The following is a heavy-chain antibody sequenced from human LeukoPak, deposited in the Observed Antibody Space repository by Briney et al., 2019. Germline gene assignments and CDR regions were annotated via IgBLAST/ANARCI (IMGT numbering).Heavy chain of an antibody. D-gene: IGHD5-24*01. CDR2: IYYSGST. CDR1: GGSISSSSYY. V-gene: IGHV4-39*07. CDR3: ASDRDGYNFDY. J-gene: IGHJ4*02. Sequence: SETLSLTCTVSGGSISSSSYYWGWIRQPPGKGLEWIGSIYYSGSTYYNPSLKSRVTISVDTSKNQFSLKLSSVTAADTAVYYCASDRDGYNFDYWGQGTLVTVSS.